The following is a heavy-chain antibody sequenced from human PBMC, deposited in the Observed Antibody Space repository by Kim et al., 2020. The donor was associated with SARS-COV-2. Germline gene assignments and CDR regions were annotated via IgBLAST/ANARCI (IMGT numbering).Heavy chain of an antibody. CDR2: INTYNGNT. J-gene: IGHJ6*02. CDR1: GYTFTSYG. V-gene: IGHV1-18*01. CDR3: AKVRGLYDILTGYYESYGMDV. D-gene: IGHD3-9*01. Sequence: ASVKVSCKASGYTFTSYGVSWVRQAPGQGLEWMGWINTYNGNTNYAQKLQGRVTMTTDTSTSTAYMELRSLRSDDTAVYYCAKVRGLYDILTGYYESYGMDVWGQGTTVTVPS.